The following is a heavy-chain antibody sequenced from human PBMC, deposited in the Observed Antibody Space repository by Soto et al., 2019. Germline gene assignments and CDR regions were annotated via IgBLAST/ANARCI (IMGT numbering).Heavy chain of an antibody. V-gene: IGHV3-33*06. J-gene: IGHJ6*02. CDR2: MSYDGSHE. D-gene: IGHD2-8*01. CDR3: AKGSVLRVVEAPLAILGGVDV. Sequence: GGSLRLSCVASGFTFSSYGMHWVRQAPGKGLEWVAVMSYDGSHEYYADSVKGRFTISRDNSKTILYLQMNSLRLEDTAVYYCAKGSVLRVVEAPLAILGGVDVWGQGAMVTVSS. CDR1: GFTFSSYG.